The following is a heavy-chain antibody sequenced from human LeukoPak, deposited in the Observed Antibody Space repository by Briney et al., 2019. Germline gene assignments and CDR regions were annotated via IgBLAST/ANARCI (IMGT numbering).Heavy chain of an antibody. CDR3: VRELGVGVIGDAFDI. CDR1: GFTLGSYW. Sequence: GGSLRLSCAVSGFTLGSYWMHWVRQAPGQGLAWVSRVNTDGSSTTYAESVKGRFTISKDNAKNTLYLQMNGLRAEDTAVYYCVRELGVGVIGDAFDIWGQGTVVTVSS. J-gene: IGHJ3*02. V-gene: IGHV3-74*01. CDR2: VNTDGSST. D-gene: IGHD3-22*01.